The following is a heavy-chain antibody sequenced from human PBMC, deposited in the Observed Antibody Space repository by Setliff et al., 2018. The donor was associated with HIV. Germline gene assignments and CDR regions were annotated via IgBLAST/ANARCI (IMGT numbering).Heavy chain of an antibody. CDR2: INHSGST. CDR3: ARGAGYYGSGSSLPLGY. J-gene: IGHJ4*02. Sequence: SETLSLTCAGYGGSFSGYYWSWIRQPPGKGLEWIGEINHSGSTNYNPSLKSRVTISVDTSKNQFSLKLNSVTAADTAVYYCARGAGYYGSGSSLPLGYWGQGTLVTVSS. D-gene: IGHD3-10*01. CDR1: GGSFSGYY. V-gene: IGHV4-34*01.